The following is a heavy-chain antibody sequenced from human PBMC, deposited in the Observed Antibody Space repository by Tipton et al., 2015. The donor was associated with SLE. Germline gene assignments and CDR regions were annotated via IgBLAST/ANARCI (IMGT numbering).Heavy chain of an antibody. V-gene: IGHV3-15*01. CDR2: IKSKTDGGTT. CDR1: GFTFSNAW. CDR3: TTAAAASLFDI. J-gene: IGHJ3*02. Sequence: SLRLSCAASGFTFSNAWMSWVRQAPGKGLEWVGRIKSKTDGGTTDYAAPVKGRFTISRDDSKNTLYLQMNSLKTEDTAVYYCTTAAAASLFDIWGHGPMVTVSS. D-gene: IGHD6-13*01.